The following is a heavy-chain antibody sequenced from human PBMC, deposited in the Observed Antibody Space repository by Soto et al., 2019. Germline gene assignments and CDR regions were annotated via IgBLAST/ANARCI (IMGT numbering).Heavy chain of an antibody. V-gene: IGHV5-51*01. J-gene: IGHJ6*02. Sequence: XESLKVSCKCSGNRFSSYLIAWVLQMPGKGLGWMGIIYPGDSDTRYSPSFQGQVTFSVDKSNNTAYLQWSSLKASDTAMYYCARQGSNAAYYYYGMDVCGQRTAVTVSS. D-gene: IGHD2-8*01. CDR1: GNRFSSYL. CDR3: ARQGSNAAYYYYGMDV. CDR2: IYPGDSDT.